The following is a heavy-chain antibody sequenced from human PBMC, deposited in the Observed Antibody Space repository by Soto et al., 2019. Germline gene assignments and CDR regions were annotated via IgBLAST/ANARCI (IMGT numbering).Heavy chain of an antibody. CDR1: GYTFTSYG. J-gene: IGHJ6*02. V-gene: IGHV1-18*01. Sequence: ASVKVSCKASGYTFTSYGISWVRQAPGQGLEWMGWISAYNGNTNYAQKLQGRVTMTTDTSTSTAYMELSSLRSEDTAVYYCARVMLVRVPYYYYYGMDVWGQGTTVTVSS. CDR2: ISAYNGNT. CDR3: ARVMLVRVPYYYYYGMDV. D-gene: IGHD2-8*02.